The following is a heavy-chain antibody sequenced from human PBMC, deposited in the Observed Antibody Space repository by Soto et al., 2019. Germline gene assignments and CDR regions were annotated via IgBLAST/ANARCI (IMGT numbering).Heavy chain of an antibody. CDR2: IYGSGSV. V-gene: IGHV4-4*07. J-gene: IGHJ5*02. CDR3: AIDHSDQLLFGGVFDP. Sequence: QVQLQDSGPRLVQPSETLSLICSVSGGSISGYYWSWIRQPAGKGLELIGRIYGSGSVDYHPSLKIRVTMSVDTFKNHVSLKLSYVTAADTAVYYCAIDHSDQLLFGGVFDPWGQGILVTGSA. CDR1: GGSISGYY. D-gene: IGHD3-16*01.